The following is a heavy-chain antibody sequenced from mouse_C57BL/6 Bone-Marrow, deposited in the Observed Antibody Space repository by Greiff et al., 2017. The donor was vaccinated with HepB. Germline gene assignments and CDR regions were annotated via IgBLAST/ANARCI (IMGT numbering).Heavy chain of an antibody. CDR3: AREYSNYFDY. V-gene: IGHV1-64*01. Sequence: QVQLQQPGAELVKPGASVKLPCKASGYTFTSYWMHWVKQRPGQGLEWIGMIHPNSGSTNYNEKFKSKATLTVDKSSSTAYMQLSSLTSEDSAVYYCAREYSNYFDYWGQGTTLTVSS. J-gene: IGHJ2*01. CDR2: IHPNSGST. CDR1: GYTFTSYW. D-gene: IGHD2-5*01.